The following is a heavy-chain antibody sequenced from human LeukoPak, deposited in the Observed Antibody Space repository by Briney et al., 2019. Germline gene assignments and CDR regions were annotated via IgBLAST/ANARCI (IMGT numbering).Heavy chain of an antibody. V-gene: IGHV4-59*11. J-gene: IGHJ5*02. CDR2: IYYSGST. D-gene: IGHD3-9*01. Sequence: SETLSLTCTVSGGSISSHYWSWIRQPPGKGLEWIGYIYYSGSTNYNPSLKSRVTISVDTSKNQFSLKPSSVTAADTAVYYCARVDDDILTGYSLAPWGQGTLVTVSS. CDR3: ARVDDDILTGYSLAP. CDR1: GGSISSHY.